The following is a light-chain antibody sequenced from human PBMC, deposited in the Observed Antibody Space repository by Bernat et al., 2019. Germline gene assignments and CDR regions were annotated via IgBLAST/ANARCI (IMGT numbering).Light chain of an antibody. CDR3: CSYAGSSPV. Sequence: QSALTQPASVSGSPGQSITISCTGTSSDVGSYNLVSWYQQHPGKAPKLMIYEVSKRPSGVSNRFSGSKSGNTASLTISGLQAEDEADYSCCSYAGSSPVFGGGTTLTVL. J-gene: IGLJ3*02. V-gene: IGLV2-23*02. CDR2: EVS. CDR1: SSDVGSYNL.